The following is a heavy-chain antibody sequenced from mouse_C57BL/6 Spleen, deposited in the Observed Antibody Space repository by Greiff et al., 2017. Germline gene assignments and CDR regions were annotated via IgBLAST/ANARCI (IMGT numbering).Heavy chain of an antibody. J-gene: IGHJ4*01. Sequence: QVQLQQSGPGLVAPSQSLSITCTVSGFSLTSYAISWVRQPPGKGLEWLGVIWTGGGTNYNSALKSRLSISKDNSKSQVFLKMNSLQTDDTARYYCARNSPYYYGTSYYYAMDYWGQGTSVTVSS. CDR2: IWTGGGT. CDR3: ARNSPYYYGTSYYYAMDY. V-gene: IGHV2-9-1*01. D-gene: IGHD1-1*01. CDR1: GFSLTSYA.